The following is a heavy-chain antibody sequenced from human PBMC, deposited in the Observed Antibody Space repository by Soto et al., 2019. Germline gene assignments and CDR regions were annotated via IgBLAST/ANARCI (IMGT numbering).Heavy chain of an antibody. V-gene: IGHV4-30-4*01. J-gene: IGHJ4*02. CDR2: IYYSVNT. Sequence: QVQLQESGPGLVRPSQTLSLTCTVSGGSISSPAYYWSWIRQPPGKGLEWIGFIYYSVNTYYDPPLKSRLTISVDPSKNQFSLKLTSMTAADTAVYYCARLEPRGSYFDYWGQGTLVTVSS. D-gene: IGHD1-1*01. CDR1: GGSISSPAYY. CDR3: ARLEPRGSYFDY.